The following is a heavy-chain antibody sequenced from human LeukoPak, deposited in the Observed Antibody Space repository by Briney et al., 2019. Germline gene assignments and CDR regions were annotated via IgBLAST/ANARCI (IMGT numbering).Heavy chain of an antibody. V-gene: IGHV3-30*04. D-gene: IGHD2-2*01. CDR1: GFTFNTYA. CDR2: ISHDGNSK. CDR3: ARGGVVLPANIPNYFDP. J-gene: IGHJ5*02. Sequence: PGGSLRLSCAASGFTFNTYAIHWVRQAPGKGLEWVAVISHDGNSKYFGDTVKGRVTISRDNSKNTVYLQMNSLRPDDSAFYFCARGGVVLPANIPNYFDPWGQGTLVTVST.